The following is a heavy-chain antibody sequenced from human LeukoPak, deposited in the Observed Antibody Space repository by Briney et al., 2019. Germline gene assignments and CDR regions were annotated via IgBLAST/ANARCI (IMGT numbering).Heavy chain of an antibody. V-gene: IGHV1-69*13. CDR3: ARDRGWELAYFDY. D-gene: IGHD1-26*01. CDR1: GGTYSSYA. Sequence: SVKVSCKASGGTYSSYAISWVRQAPGQGLEWMGGIIPIFGTANYAQKFQGRVTITADESTSTAYMELSSLGSEDTAVYYCARDRGWELAYFDYWGQGTLVTVSS. CDR2: IIPIFGTA. J-gene: IGHJ4*02.